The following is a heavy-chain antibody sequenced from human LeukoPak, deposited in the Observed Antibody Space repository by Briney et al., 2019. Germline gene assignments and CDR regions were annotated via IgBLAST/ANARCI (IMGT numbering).Heavy chain of an antibody. CDR2: ISSNGGGT. J-gene: IGHJ4*02. D-gene: IGHD3-10*01. V-gene: IGHV3-23*01. CDR1: GFTFSSYA. CDR3: AKHYGSGTYYNYPDY. Sequence: PGGSLRLSCAASGFTFSSYAMSWVRRAPGKGLGWVSAISSNGGGTFYADSVKGQFTISRDNSQNTLYLQMNSLRAEDTAIYYCAKHYGSGTYYNYPDYWGQGTLVTVSS.